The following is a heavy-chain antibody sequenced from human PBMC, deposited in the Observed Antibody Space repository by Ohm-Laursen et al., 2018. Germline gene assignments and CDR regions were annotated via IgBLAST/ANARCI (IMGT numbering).Heavy chain of an antibody. V-gene: IGHV3-11*01. CDR2: ISSSGSTI. J-gene: IGHJ6*02. CDR1: GFTFSDYY. CDR3: ARDTVPAALYYYYYYGMDV. D-gene: IGHD2-2*01. Sequence: SLRLSCAAPGFTFSDYYMSWIRQAPGKGLEWVSYISSSGSTIYYADSVKGRFTISRDNAKNSLYLQMNSLRAEDTAVYYCARDTVPAALYYYYYYGMDVWGQGTTVTVSS.